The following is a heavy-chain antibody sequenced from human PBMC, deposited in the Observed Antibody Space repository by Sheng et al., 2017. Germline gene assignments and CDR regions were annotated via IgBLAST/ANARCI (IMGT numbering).Heavy chain of an antibody. CDR1: GGSFSGYY. D-gene: IGHD3-3*01. J-gene: IGHJ4*02. CDR2: INHSGST. V-gene: IGHV4-34*01. Sequence: QVQLQQWGAGLLKPSETLSLTCAVYGGSFSGYYWSWIRQPPGKGLEWIGEINHSGSTNYNPSLKSRVTISVDTSKNQFSLKLSSVTAADTAVYYCARIIVPIGDDFWSGYYYHDYWGQGTLVTVSS. CDR3: ARIIVPIGDDFWSGYYYHDY.